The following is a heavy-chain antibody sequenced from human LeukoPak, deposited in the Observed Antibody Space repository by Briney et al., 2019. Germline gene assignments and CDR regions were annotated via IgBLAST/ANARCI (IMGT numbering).Heavy chain of an antibody. J-gene: IGHJ2*01. D-gene: IGHD3-22*01. Sequence: GGSLRLSCAASGFTFSSYDMHWVRQATGKGLEWVSAIGTAGDTYYPGSVKGRFTISRENAKNSLYLQMNSLRAGDTAVYYRARVPPERYDSSGYTDWYFDLWGRGTLVTVSS. CDR1: GFTFSSYD. V-gene: IGHV3-13*01. CDR2: IGTAGDT. CDR3: ARVPPERYDSSGYTDWYFDL.